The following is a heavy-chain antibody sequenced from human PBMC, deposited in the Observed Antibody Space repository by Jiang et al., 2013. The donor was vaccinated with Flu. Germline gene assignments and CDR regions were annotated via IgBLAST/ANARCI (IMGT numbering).Heavy chain of an antibody. CDR3: ARRDSDCSGGICDSWFDP. J-gene: IGHJ5*02. CDR1: GYKFTSYW. D-gene: IGHD2-15*01. V-gene: IGHV5-51*01. Sequence: GAEVKKPGESLKISCKGSGYKFTSYWIGWVRQVPGKGLEWVGIIYPGESETRYSPSFQGQVTISADNSINTAYMQWNSLKASDTAMYYCARRDSDCSGGICDSWFDPWGQGTLVTVSS. CDR2: IYPGESET.